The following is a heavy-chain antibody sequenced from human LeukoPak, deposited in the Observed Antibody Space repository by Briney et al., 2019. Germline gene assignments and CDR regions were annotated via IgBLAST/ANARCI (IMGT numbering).Heavy chain of an antibody. Sequence: GGSLRLSCAASGFTFSSYAMYWVRQAPGKGLEYVSAITGSGGSTYYANSVKGRFTISRDNSKNTLYLQMGSLRADDMAVYYCARVDYGDFVFDYWGQGTLVTVSS. D-gene: IGHD4-17*01. V-gene: IGHV3-64*01. J-gene: IGHJ4*02. CDR3: ARVDYGDFVFDY. CDR2: ITGSGGST. CDR1: GFTFSSYA.